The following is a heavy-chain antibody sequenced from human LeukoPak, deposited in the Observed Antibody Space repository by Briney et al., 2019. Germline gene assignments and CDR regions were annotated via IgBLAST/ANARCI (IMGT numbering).Heavy chain of an antibody. D-gene: IGHD2-15*01. V-gene: IGHV1-18*01. J-gene: IGHJ3*02. Sequence: GASVKVSCKASGYTFTSYGISWVRQAPGQGLEWMGWISAYNGNTNYAQKLQGRVTMTTDTSTSTAYMELRSLRSDDTAVYYCALVGGRYCSGGSCSPRKDDAFDIWGQGTMVTVSS. CDR2: ISAYNGNT. CDR3: ALVGGRYCSGGSCSPRKDDAFDI. CDR1: GYTFTSYG.